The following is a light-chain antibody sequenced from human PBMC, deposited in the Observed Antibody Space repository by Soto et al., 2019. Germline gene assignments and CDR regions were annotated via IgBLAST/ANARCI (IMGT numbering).Light chain of an antibody. J-gene: IGLJ2*01. Sequence: QSALTQPASVSGSPGQSITISCTGTSSDVGGYNYVSWYQQHPGKAPKLMIYDVSNRPSGVSNRFSGSKSGNTASLTISGVQPEDEADYYCSSYTSSSTLVVFGGGTKQTVL. CDR1: SSDVGGYNY. V-gene: IGLV2-14*01. CDR3: SSYTSSSTLVV. CDR2: DVS.